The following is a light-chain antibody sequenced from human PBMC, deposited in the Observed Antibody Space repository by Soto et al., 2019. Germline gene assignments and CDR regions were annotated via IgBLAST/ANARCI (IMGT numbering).Light chain of an antibody. J-gene: IGLJ3*02. CDR2: DVS. Sequence: SYELTQPPSVSVAPGQTARITCGGNHIGGKSVHWYQQKPGQAPVLVVNDVSDRPSGIPERFSGSKSGNTATLTISRVEAGDEADYYCQVWDSSSDHVVFGGGTKLTVL. V-gene: IGLV3-21*02. CDR1: HIGGKS. CDR3: QVWDSSSDHVV.